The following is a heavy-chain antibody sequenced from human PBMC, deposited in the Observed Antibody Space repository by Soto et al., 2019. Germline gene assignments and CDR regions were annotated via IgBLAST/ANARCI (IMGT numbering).Heavy chain of an antibody. J-gene: IGHJ6*03. D-gene: IGHD2-21*01. Sequence: SETLSLTCAVYGGSFSGYYWSWIRQPPGKGLEWIGEINHSGSTNYNPSLKSRVTMSVDTSKNQFSLTLNSVTAADTATYYCARGGISHWAYFYYMDVWDRGTTVPVSS. CDR1: GGSFSGYY. CDR2: INHSGST. V-gene: IGHV4-34*01. CDR3: ARGGISHWAYFYYMDV.